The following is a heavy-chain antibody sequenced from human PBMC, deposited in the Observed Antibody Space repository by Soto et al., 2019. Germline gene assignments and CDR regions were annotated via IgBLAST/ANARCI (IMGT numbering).Heavy chain of an antibody. CDR2: IYYSGST. CDR3: ARLQTYYYYYMDV. V-gene: IGHV4-59*08. J-gene: IGHJ6*03. CDR1: GCSISSYY. Sequence: SENLSLTCTVSGCSISSYYWSWIRQPPGKGLEWIGYIYYSGSTNYNPSLKSRVTISVDTSKNQFSLKLSSVTAADTAVYYCARLQTYYYYYMDVWGKGTTVTVSS.